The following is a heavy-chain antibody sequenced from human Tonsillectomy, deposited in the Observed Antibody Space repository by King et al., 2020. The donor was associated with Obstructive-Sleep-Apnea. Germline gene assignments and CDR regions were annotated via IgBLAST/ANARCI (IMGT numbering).Heavy chain of an antibody. CDR3: ARSLSITMIVVVRADAFDI. V-gene: IGHV1-18*01. CDR2: ISAYNGNT. D-gene: IGHD3-22*01. CDR1: GYTFTSYG. Sequence: VQLVQSGAEVKKPGASVKVSCKASGYTFTSYGISWLRQAPGQGLEWSVGISAYNGNTNYEQKLQGRVTKNTDTPTSTAYMELRSLRSDDTAVYYCARSLSITMIVVVRADAFDIWGQGTMVTVSS. J-gene: IGHJ3*02.